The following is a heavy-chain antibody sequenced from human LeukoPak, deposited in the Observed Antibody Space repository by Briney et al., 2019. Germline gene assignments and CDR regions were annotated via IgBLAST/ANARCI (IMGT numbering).Heavy chain of an antibody. CDR2: IYSSGSS. D-gene: IGHD3-9*01. CDR1: GGSISSDY. J-gene: IGHJ6*02. CDR3: ATSSGFREGYYYYGMDV. V-gene: IGHV4-4*07. Sequence: PSETLSLTCTVSGGSISSDYWTWIRQPAGKGLEWIGRIYSSGSSNYNPSLKSRVTMSLDTSKNHFSLKLSSVTAADTAVYYCATSSGFREGYYYYGMDVWGQGTSVTVS.